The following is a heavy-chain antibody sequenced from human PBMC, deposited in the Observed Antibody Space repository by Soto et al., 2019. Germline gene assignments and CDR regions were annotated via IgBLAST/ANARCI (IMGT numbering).Heavy chain of an antibody. Sequence: QVQLQESGPGLVKPSQTLSLTCTVSGGSISSGGYYWSWIRRHPGKGLEWIGYIYYSGSTYYNPSLKSRVTTSVDTSKNQFSLKLSPVTAAETAVYYCARDRVVTGYYDGMDVWGQGTTVTVSS. D-gene: IGHD3-3*01. CDR1: GGSISSGGYY. CDR2: IYYSGST. V-gene: IGHV4-31*03. CDR3: ARDRVVTGYYDGMDV. J-gene: IGHJ6*02.